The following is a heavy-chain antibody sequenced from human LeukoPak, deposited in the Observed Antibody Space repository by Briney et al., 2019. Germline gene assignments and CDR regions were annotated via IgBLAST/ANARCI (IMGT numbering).Heavy chain of an antibody. CDR2: IYPGDSDT. D-gene: IGHD5-12*01. V-gene: IGHV5-51*01. CDR3: ARPVGRGYSGYGYDY. Sequence: GESLKISCKGSGYSFTSYWIGWVRQMPGKGLEWMGIIYPGDSDTRYSPSFQGQVTISADKSSSTAYLQWSSLKASETAMYYCARPVGRGYSGYGYDYWGQGTLVTVSS. J-gene: IGHJ4*02. CDR1: GYSFTSYW.